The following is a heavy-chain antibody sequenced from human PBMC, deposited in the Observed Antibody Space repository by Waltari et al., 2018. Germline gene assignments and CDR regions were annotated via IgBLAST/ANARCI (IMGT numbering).Heavy chain of an antibody. V-gene: IGHV4-39*02. Sequence: QVQLQESGPGLVEPSGTLSLTCTVSGGAISGSGYYWGWVRHNPGKGLEWIAGIYHDGASYYTPSFNSRVTISVDTVENNFSLRLSSVTSADTAIYYCARPGSSSPYYWFNPWGQGILVTVSS. CDR3: ARPGSSSPYYWFNP. CDR2: IYHDGAS. J-gene: IGHJ5*02. CDR1: GGAISGSGYY. D-gene: IGHD2-2*01.